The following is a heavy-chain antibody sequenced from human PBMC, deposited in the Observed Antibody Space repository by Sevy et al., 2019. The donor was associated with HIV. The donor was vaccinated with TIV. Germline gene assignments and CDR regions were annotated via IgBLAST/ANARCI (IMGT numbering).Heavy chain of an antibody. J-gene: IGHJ4*02. CDR3: ARVPTPYDNSGGDY. V-gene: IGHV4-30-4*01. D-gene: IGHD3-22*01. CDR1: GGSISSGDYY. Sequence: SETLSLTCTVSGGSISSGDYYWSWIRQPPGQGLEWIGYIYYSGSTYYNPSLKSRITISVDTSRNQFSLKLSSVTAADTAVYYCARVPTPYDNSGGDYWGQGTLVTVSS. CDR2: IYYSGST.